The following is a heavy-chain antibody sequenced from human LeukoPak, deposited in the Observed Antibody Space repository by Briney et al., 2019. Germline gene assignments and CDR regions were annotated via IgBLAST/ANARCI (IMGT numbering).Heavy chain of an antibody. Sequence: PSETLSLTCTVSGYSISSGYYWGWIRPPPGKGLEWIGSIYHSGSTYYNPSLKSRVTISVHTSNNQLSLKLSSVTATDTAVYYCGGSSSYYYMDVWGKGTTVTISS. CDR2: IYHSGST. V-gene: IGHV4-38-2*02. J-gene: IGHJ6*03. CDR3: GGSSSYYYMDV. CDR1: GYSISSGYY. D-gene: IGHD6-13*01.